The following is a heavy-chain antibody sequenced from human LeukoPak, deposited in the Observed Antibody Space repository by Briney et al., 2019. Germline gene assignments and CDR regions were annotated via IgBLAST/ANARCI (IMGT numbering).Heavy chain of an antibody. Sequence: GGSLRLSCAASEFTFSDYYMSWIRQAPGKGLEWVSYISSSGSTIYYADSVKGRFTISRDNAKNSLYLQMNSLRAEDTAVYYCASRRYCSSTSCPGPADYWGQGTLVTVSS. J-gene: IGHJ4*02. CDR3: ASRRYCSSTSCPGPADY. V-gene: IGHV3-11*01. D-gene: IGHD2-2*01. CDR2: ISSSGSTI. CDR1: EFTFSDYY.